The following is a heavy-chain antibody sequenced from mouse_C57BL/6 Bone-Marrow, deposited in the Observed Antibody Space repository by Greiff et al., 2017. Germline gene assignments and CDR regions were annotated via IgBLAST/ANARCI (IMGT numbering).Heavy chain of an antibody. V-gene: IGHV1-55*01. Sequence: QVQLQQPGAELVKPGASVKMSCKASGYSFTSYWITWVKQRPGQGLEWIGDIYPGSGSTNYNEKFKSKATLTVDTSSSTAYMQLSSLTSESSAVYYGASPLFAYWCQGTLVTVSA. CDR1: GYSFTSYW. CDR3: ASPLFAY. CDR2: IYPGSGST. J-gene: IGHJ3*01.